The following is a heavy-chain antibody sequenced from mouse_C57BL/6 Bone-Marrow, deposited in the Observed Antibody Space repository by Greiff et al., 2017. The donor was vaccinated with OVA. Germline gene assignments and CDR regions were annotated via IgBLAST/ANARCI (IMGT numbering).Heavy chain of an antibody. V-gene: IGHV3-6*01. CDR2: ISYDGSN. CDR3: ARREEDYFDD. CDR1: GYSITSGYY. J-gene: IGHJ2*01. Sequence: EVQLQQSGPGLVKPSQSLSLTCSVTGYSITSGYYWNWIRQFPGNQLEWMGYISYDGSNNYKPSLKNRITLTLDTSKNQFFLKLKSVATEDTATYYCARREEDYFDDWGQGTTLTVSS.